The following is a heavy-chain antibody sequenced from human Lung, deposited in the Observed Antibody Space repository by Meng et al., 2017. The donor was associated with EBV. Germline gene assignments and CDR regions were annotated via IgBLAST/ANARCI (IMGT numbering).Heavy chain of an antibody. Sequence: QAQLHDSDPGLVKPSQTLSLICTVSGCSISNSNYYWSWIRQPPGKGLEWSGHIYNSGRTYYNPSLKIRITISVDTSKNQFSLKLSSVTAADTAVYYCARGQKGYFDLWGRGTLVTVSS. CDR3: ARGQKGYFDL. V-gene: IGHV4-30-4*01. CDR2: IYNSGRT. CDR1: GCSISNSNYY. J-gene: IGHJ2*01.